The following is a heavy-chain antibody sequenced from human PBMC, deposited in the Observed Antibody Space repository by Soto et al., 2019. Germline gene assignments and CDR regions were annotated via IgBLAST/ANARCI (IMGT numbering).Heavy chain of an antibody. D-gene: IGHD5-18*01. CDR1: GGSISSSNW. CDR3: ASRRVDTANDYFDY. CDR2: IYHCGST. V-gene: IGHV4-4*02. J-gene: IGHJ4*02. Sequence: SETLSLTCAVSGGSISSSNWWSWVRQPPGKGLEWIGEIYHCGSTNYNPSLMSRVTISVDKSKNQFSLKLSSVTAADTAVYYCASRRVDTANDYFDYWGQGTLVTVSS.